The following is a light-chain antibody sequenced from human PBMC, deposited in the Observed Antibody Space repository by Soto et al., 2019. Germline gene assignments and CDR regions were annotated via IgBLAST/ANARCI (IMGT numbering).Light chain of an antibody. CDR3: CSYAGSSTSWV. V-gene: IGLV2-23*01. CDR2: EDS. Sequence: QSALTQPASVSGSPGQSITISCTGTSSDAGNYNFVSWYQQHPGKAPKVIIYEDSTRPSGVSNRISGSKSGNTASLTISGLQAYDEAAYYCCSYAGSSTSWVFGGGTKLTVL. CDR1: SSDAGNYNF. J-gene: IGLJ3*02.